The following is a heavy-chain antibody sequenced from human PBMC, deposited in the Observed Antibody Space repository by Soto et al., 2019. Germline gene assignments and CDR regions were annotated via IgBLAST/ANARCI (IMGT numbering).Heavy chain of an antibody. CDR2: INHSGST. CDR1: GGSFSGYY. CDR3: ARDKITGLFDY. J-gene: IGHJ4*02. V-gene: IGHV4-34*01. Sequence: SETLSLTCAVYGGSFSGYYWSWIRQPPGKGLEWIGEINHSGSTNYNPSLKSRVTISVDTSKNQFSLKLTSVTAADTAVYYCARDKITGLFDYWGQGTLVTV. D-gene: IGHD2-8*02.